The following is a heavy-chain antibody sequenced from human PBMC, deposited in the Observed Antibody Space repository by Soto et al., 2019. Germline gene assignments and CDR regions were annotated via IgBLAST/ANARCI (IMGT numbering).Heavy chain of an antibody. CDR2: ISPSNGQT. Sequence: GASVKVSCKASGYTFSNFGLSWVRQAPVQGLEWMGWISPSNGQTIYAQNFHGRVTMTTDTYTATAHMELRSLISDDTAVYYCARVIIIFGVANLGSYFDYWGQGTRVTLSS. J-gene: IGHJ4*02. V-gene: IGHV1-18*01. CDR3: ARVIIIFGVANLGSYFDY. D-gene: IGHD3-3*02. CDR1: GYTFSNFG.